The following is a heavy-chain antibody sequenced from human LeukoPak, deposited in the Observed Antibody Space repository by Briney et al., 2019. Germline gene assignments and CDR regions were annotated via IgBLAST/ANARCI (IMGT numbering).Heavy chain of an antibody. CDR2: MYHTGHT. CDR3: ARHPFATPFDY. D-gene: IGHD2-15*01. Sequence: SETLSLTCNVSGGSISNYYWSWIRQPPGKGLEWIGYMYHTGHTMYNSSLKSRVTMSLDTSKNHFSLRLSSVTAADTAVYYCARHPFATPFDYWGPGTLVTVSS. V-gene: IGHV4-59*08. J-gene: IGHJ4*02. CDR1: GGSISNYY.